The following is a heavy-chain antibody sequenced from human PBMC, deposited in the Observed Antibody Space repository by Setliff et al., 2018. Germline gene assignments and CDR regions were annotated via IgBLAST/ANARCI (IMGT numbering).Heavy chain of an antibody. CDR3: ATLAVAGTGPDY. Sequence: SVKVSCKASGGTFSSYAISRVRQAPGQGLEWMGGIIPILGIANYAQKFQGRVTITADESTSTAYMELSSLRSEDTAVYYCATLAVAGTGPDYWGQGTLVTVSS. CDR2: IIPILGIA. CDR1: GGTFSSYA. J-gene: IGHJ4*02. D-gene: IGHD6-19*01. V-gene: IGHV1-69*10.